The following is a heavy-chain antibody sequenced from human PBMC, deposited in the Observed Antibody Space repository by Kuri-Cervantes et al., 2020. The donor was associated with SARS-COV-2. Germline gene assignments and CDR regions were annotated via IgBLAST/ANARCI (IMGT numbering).Heavy chain of an antibody. CDR2: IKQDGSEK. V-gene: IGHV3-7*05. J-gene: IGHJ6*02. CDR3: ASHYFDFWSGPSGGMDV. Sequence: GESLKISCAASGFNFSCYWMSWVRQAPGKGLEWVANIKQDGSEKYYVDSVKGRFTISRDNAKNSLYLQMNSLRAEDTAVYYCASHYFDFWSGPSGGMDVWGQGTTVTVSS. CDR1: GFNFSCYW. D-gene: IGHD3-3*01.